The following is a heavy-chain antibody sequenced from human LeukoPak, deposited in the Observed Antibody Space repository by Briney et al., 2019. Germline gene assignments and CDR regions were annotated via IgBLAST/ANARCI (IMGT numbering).Heavy chain of an antibody. CDR2: IYYSGAT. V-gene: IGHV4-39*07. Sequence: PSETLSLTCSVSGGSISSSTYYWGWIRQPPGKGLEWIGSIYYSGATYYNPSLKSRATISVDTSKNQFSLKLSSVTAADTAVYYCARAEQRGNYFALPSALFDYWGQGTLVTVSS. CDR1: GGSISSSTYY. D-gene: IGHD1-7*01. CDR3: ARAEQRGNYFALPSALFDY. J-gene: IGHJ4*02.